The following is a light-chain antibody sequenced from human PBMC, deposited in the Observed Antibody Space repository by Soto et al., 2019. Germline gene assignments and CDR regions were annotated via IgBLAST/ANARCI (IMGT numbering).Light chain of an antibody. V-gene: IGKV3-20*01. CDR2: GAS. Sequence: EVVLTQSPNTLSLSPGERATLSCWASQSLRSSYLAWYQRKPGQAPRLLMFGASRRATGIPDRFNGSGSGTDFILTISSLQSEDSAVYYCQQYNDWPLTFGGGTKVEIK. CDR1: QSLRSSY. J-gene: IGKJ4*01. CDR3: QQYNDWPLT.